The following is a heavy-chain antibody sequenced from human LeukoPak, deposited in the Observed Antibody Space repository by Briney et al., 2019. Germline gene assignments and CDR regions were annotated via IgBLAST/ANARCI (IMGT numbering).Heavy chain of an antibody. J-gene: IGHJ6*03. CDR3: ARAPRGYSYGYYYYYYMDV. CDR2: IYYSGST. V-gene: IGHV4-59*01. CDR1: GGSISSYY. D-gene: IGHD5-18*01. Sequence: PSETLSLTCTVSGGSISSYYWSWIRQPPGKGLEWIGYIYYSGSTNYNPSLKSRVTISVDTSKNQFSLKLSSVTAADTAVYYCARAPRGYSYGYYYYYYMDVWGKGTTVTVSS.